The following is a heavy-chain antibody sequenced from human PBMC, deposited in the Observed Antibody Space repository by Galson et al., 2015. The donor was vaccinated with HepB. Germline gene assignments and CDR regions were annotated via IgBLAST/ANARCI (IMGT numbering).Heavy chain of an antibody. D-gene: IGHD3-10*01. CDR1: GFTFSSYE. CDR3: ARDHLSNYYGSGSLED. CDR2: ISNSGSPI. V-gene: IGHV3-48*03. J-gene: IGHJ4*02. Sequence: SLRLSCAASGFTFSSYEMNWVRQAPGKGLEWVSYISNSGSPIYYADSVKGRFTISRDNVKNSLYLQMNSLRAEDTAVYYCARDHLSNYYGSGSLEDWGQGTLVTVSS.